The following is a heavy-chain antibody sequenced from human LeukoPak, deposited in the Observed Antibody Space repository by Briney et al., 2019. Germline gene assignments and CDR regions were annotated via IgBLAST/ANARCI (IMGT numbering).Heavy chain of an antibody. CDR3: ARTRITGTTGFDY. Sequence: GGSLRLSCAASGFTFSSYAMSWVRQAPGKGLERVSAISGSGGSTYYADSVKGRFTISRDNSKNTLYLQMNSLRAEDTAVYYCARTRITGTTGFDYWGQGTLVTVSS. CDR1: GFTFSSYA. J-gene: IGHJ4*02. V-gene: IGHV3-23*01. D-gene: IGHD1-7*01. CDR2: ISGSGGST.